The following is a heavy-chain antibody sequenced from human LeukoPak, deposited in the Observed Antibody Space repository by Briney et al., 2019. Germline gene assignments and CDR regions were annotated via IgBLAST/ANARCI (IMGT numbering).Heavy chain of an antibody. CDR3: ARGGELLSLDY. Sequence: SETLSLTCAVYGGSFSGYYWSWIRQPPGKGLEWIGEINHSGSTNYNPSLKSRVTISVDTSKNQFSLKLSSVTAADTAVYYCARGGELLSLDYWGQGTLVTVSS. D-gene: IGHD1-26*01. J-gene: IGHJ4*02. CDR2: INHSGST. CDR1: GGSFSGYY. V-gene: IGHV4-34*01.